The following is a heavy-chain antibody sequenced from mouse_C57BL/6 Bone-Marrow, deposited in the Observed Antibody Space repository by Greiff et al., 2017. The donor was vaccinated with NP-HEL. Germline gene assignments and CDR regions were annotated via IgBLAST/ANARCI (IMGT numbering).Heavy chain of an antibody. CDR1: GYTFTSYT. V-gene: IGHV1-4*01. D-gene: IGHD1-1*01. J-gene: IGHJ4*01. CDR2: INPSSGYT. CDR3: TTGGSSPYAMDY. Sequence: QVQLQQSGAELARPGASVKMSCKASGYTFTSYTMHWVKQRPGQGLEWIGYINPSSGYTKYNQKFKDKATLTADKSSSTAYMQLSSLTSEDTAVYYCTTGGSSPYAMDYWGQGTSVTVSS.